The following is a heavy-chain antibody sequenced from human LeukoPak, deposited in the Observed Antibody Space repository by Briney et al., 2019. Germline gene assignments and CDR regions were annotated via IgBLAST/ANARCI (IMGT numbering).Heavy chain of an antibody. CDR2: INWNGGST. D-gene: IGHD5-24*01. V-gene: IGHV3-20*04. Sequence: GGSLRLSCAASGSTFDDYGMSWVRQAPGKGLEWVSGINWNGGSTGYADSVKGRFTISRDNAKNSLYLQMNSLRAEDTALYYCARRRDGYNYLDYWGQGTLVTVSS. J-gene: IGHJ4*02. CDR3: ARRRDGYNYLDY. CDR1: GSTFDDYG.